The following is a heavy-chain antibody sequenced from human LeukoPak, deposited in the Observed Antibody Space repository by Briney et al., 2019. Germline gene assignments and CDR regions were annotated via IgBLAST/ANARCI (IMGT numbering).Heavy chain of an antibody. Sequence: PGGSLRLSCAASGFTFDDYGMSWVRQAPGKWLEWVSGINWKGGSTGYADSVKGRFTISRDNAKNSLYLQMNSLRAEDTALYYCARDDSSITGTKRHWGQGTLVTVSS. CDR3: ARDDSSITGTKRH. J-gene: IGHJ4*02. D-gene: IGHD1-7*01. V-gene: IGHV3-20*04. CDR1: GFTFDDYG. CDR2: INWKGGST.